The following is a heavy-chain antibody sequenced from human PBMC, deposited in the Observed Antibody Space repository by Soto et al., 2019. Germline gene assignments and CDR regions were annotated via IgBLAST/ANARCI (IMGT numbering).Heavy chain of an antibody. CDR3: ERERYFDWLLVY. CDR2: INAGNGNT. D-gene: IGHD3-9*01. CDR1: GYTFTSYA. V-gene: IGHV1-3*01. J-gene: IGHJ4*02. Sequence: ASVKVSCKASGYTFTSYAMHWVRQAPGQRLEWMGWINAGNGNTKYSQKFQGRVTITRDTSASTAYMELSSLRSEDTAVYYCERERYFDWLLVYCGQVTLVTVSS.